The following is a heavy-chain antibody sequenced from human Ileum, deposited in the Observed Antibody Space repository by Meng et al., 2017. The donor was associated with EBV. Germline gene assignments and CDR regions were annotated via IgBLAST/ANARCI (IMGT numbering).Heavy chain of an antibody. J-gene: IGHJ4*02. Sequence: VQRVEVGPGLANAEVTLSLPCADSGGSISVINCWSWVRQSPGKGLEWIGEMSDSGITHYNPSLKSRVTISADKSNNQFSLKLTSVTSADTAVYFCAKNGEKYFEYWGQGTLVTVSS. CDR1: GGSISVINC. CDR2: MSDSGIT. V-gene: IGHV4-4*01. CDR3: AKNGEKYFEY.